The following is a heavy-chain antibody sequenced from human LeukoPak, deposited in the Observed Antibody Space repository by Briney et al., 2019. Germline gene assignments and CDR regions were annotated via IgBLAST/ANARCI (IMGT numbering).Heavy chain of an antibody. V-gene: IGHV3-23*01. CDR3: AKTDSANFDWLLYFDY. CDR2: ISGSGGST. J-gene: IGHJ4*02. D-gene: IGHD3-9*01. CDR1: GFTFSSYA. Sequence: GGSLRLSCAASGFTFSSYAMSWVRQAPGKGLEWVSAISGSGGSTYYADSVKGRFTISRDNSKNTLYLQMSSLRAEDTAVYYCAKTDSANFDWLLYFDYWGQGTLVTVSS.